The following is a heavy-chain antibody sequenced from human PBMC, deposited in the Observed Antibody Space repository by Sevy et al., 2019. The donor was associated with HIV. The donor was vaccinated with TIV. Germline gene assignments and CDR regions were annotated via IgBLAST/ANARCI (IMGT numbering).Heavy chain of an antibody. CDR1: GYTFTSYG. Sequence: ASVKVSCKASGYTFTSYGISWVRQAPGQGLEWMGWISAYNGNTNYAQKLQGRVTMTTDTSTSTAYMELRSLRSDDMAVYYCARPIMITFGELDAFDIWGQGTMVTVSS. J-gene: IGHJ3*02. CDR2: ISAYNGNT. V-gene: IGHV1-18*03. CDR3: ARPIMITFGELDAFDI. D-gene: IGHD3-16*01.